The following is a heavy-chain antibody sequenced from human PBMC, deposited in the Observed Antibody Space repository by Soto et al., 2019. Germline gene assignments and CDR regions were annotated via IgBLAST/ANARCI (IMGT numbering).Heavy chain of an antibody. Sequence: SETLSLTCTVSGGSISSSSYYWSWIRQPPGKGLEWIGYIYYSGSTNYNPSLKSRVTISVDTSKNQFSLKLSSVTAADTAVYYCARDAHRNWFDPWGQGTLVTVSS. D-gene: IGHD2-21*01. J-gene: IGHJ5*02. CDR2: IYYSGST. CDR1: GGSISSSSYY. CDR3: ARDAHRNWFDP. V-gene: IGHV4-61*01.